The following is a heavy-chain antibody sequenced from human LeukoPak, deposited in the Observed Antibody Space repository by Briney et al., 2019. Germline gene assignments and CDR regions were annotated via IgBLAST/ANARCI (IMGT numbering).Heavy chain of an antibody. CDR2: IIPILGIA. V-gene: IGHV1-69*04. CDR1: GGTFSSYT. D-gene: IGHD3-22*01. Sequence: SSVKVSCKASGGTFSSYTISWVRQAPGQGLEWMGRIIPILGIANYAQKFQGRVTITADKSTSTAYMELSSLRSEDTAVYYCARDPQLRTYYYDSSGYRFDYWGQGTLVTVSS. CDR3: ARDPQLRTYYYDSSGYRFDY. J-gene: IGHJ4*02.